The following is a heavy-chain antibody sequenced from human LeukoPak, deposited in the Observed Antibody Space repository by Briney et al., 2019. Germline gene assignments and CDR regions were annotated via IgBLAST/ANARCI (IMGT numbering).Heavy chain of an antibody. CDR1: GYTFTSYA. D-gene: IGHD3-9*01. CDR3: ERDHDILAGYLFDY. V-gene: IGHV1-3*01. CDR2: INAGNGNT. J-gene: IGHJ4*02. Sequence: ASVKVSCKASGYTFTSYAMHWVRQAPGQRLEWMGWINAGNGNTKYSQKFQGRVTIARDTSASTAYMELSSLRSEDTAVYYCERDHDILAGYLFDYWGQGTLVTVSS.